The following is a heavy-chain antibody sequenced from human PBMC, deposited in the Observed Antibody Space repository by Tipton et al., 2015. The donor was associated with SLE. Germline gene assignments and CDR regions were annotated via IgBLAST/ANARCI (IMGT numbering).Heavy chain of an antibody. J-gene: IGHJ4*02. V-gene: IGHV4-59*01. CDR1: GGSLSSYY. CDR2: IYYSGST. D-gene: IGHD3-16*01. CDR3: ARGPLGIFPFDF. Sequence: TLSLTCTLSGGSLSSYYWSWIRQPPGKGLEWIGYIYYSGSTNYNPSLKSRVTISLDTSKSRFSLKLSSVTAADTAMYYCARGPLGIFPFDFWGQGTLVTVSS.